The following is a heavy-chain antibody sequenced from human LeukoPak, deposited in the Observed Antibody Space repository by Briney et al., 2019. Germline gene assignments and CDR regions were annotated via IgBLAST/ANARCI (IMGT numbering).Heavy chain of an antibody. J-gene: IGHJ4*02. CDR2: IFRGGST. D-gene: IGHD6-19*01. V-gene: IGHV3-53*01. CDR1: GFSVSNNF. CDR3: ARGEAVAGIDV. Sequence: PGGSLRLSCAAFGFSVSNNFMNWVRQAPGAGLEWVSVIFRGGSTYYADSVKGRFTISRDNSKNTLFLHMSSLRAEDSAMYYCARGEAVAGIDVWGQGTQVTVSS.